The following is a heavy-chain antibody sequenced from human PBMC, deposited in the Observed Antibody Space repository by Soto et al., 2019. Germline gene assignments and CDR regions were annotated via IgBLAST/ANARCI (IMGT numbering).Heavy chain of an antibody. V-gene: IGHV4-39*01. Sequence: SETLSLTCTVSGGSISSSSYYWGWIRQPPGKGLEWIGSIYYSGSTYYNPSLKSRVTISVDTSKNQFSLKLSSVTAADTAVYYCAKVRRPYSSSWYGGEGYFDYWGQGTLVTVSS. CDR1: GGSISSSSYY. J-gene: IGHJ4*02. D-gene: IGHD6-13*01. CDR2: IYYSGST. CDR3: AKVRRPYSSSWYGGEGYFDY.